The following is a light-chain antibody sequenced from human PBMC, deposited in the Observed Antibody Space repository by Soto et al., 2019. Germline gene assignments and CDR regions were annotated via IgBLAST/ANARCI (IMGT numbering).Light chain of an antibody. Sequence: ILLTQSPGTLSLSRGEIATLSGRASQSVSSSYLAWYQQKPGQAPRLLIYGASSLQSGVSSRFSGSGSATDFTLTISSLLPEDFATYYCQQSYSSPPTFGQGTKVDIK. V-gene: IGKV3-20*01. CDR2: GAS. J-gene: IGKJ1*01. CDR1: QSVSSSY. CDR3: QQSYSSPPT.